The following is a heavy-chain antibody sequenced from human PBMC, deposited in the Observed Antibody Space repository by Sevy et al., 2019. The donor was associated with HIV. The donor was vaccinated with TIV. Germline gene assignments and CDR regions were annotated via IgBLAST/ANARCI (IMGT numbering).Heavy chain of an antibody. D-gene: IGHD5-12*01. CDR3: TTDREYSDYKGGFDF. Sequence: GGSMRLSCLATGLTFSNAWMGWVRQAPGKGLEWVGRIRSNTDGGTTYYTGPLKGRATISRDDSKNMIFLQLNNVKIPDTAVYYCTTDREYSDYKGGFDFWGQGTQVTVSS. V-gene: IGHV3-15*06. CDR1: GLTFSNAW. J-gene: IGHJ4*02. CDR2: IRSNTDGGTT.